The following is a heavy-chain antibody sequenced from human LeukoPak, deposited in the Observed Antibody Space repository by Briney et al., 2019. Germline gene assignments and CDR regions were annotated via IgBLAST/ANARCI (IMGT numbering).Heavy chain of an antibody. Sequence: GGSLRLSCAASGFTFSSCGMHWVRQAPGKGLEWVAVISYDGSNKYYADSVKGRFTISRDNSKNTLYLQMNSLRAEDTAVYYCAKSDFLGSSGYDYWGQGTLVTVSS. CDR1: GFTFSSCG. V-gene: IGHV3-30*18. CDR3: AKSDFLGSSGYDY. J-gene: IGHJ4*02. D-gene: IGHD3-22*01. CDR2: ISYDGSNK.